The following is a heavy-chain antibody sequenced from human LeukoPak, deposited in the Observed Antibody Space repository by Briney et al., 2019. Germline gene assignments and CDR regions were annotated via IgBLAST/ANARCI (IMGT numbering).Heavy chain of an antibody. V-gene: IGHV4-34*01. CDR1: GGSFSGYY. CDR3: ARGPLLRRFDY. CDR2: INHSGST. J-gene: IGHJ4*02. Sequence: SETLSLTCAVYGGSFSGYYWSWIRQPPGKGLEWIGEINHSGSTNYNPSLKSRVTIPVDTSKNQFSLKLSSVTAADTAVYYCARGPLLRRFDYWGQGTLVTVSS.